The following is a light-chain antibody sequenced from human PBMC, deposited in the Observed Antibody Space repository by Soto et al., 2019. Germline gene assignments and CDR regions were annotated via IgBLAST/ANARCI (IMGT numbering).Light chain of an antibody. V-gene: IGKV1-33*01. CDR2: DAS. J-gene: IGKJ2*01. CDR3: QQYDNRPYT. CDR1: QDISNY. Sequence: DIQMTQSPSSLSASVGDRVTITCQASQDISNYLNWYQQKPGKAPKLLIYDASDLETGVPSRFSGGGSGTDFTFTISSLQPEDIATYYCQQYDNRPYTFGQGTKLEIK.